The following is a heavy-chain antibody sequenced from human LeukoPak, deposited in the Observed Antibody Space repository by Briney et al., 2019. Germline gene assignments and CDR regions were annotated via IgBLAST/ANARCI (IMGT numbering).Heavy chain of an antibody. CDR2: IYSNGST. CDR3: ARSAAVTTGYFDY. CDR1: GGSISSSGHY. D-gene: IGHD4-17*01. Sequence: SETLSLTCSVSGGSISSSGHYWGWIRQSPEKGLDWIGSIYSNGSTYYNPSVKSRVTIAVDTSKNQFSLKLTSVTAAETAVYYCARSAAVTTGYFDYWGQGALVTVSS. V-gene: IGHV4-39*07. J-gene: IGHJ4*02.